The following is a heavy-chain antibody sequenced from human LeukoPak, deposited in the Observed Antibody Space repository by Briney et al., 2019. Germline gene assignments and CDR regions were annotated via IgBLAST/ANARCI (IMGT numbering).Heavy chain of an antibody. Sequence: GGSLRLSCAAPGFTFSSYSMNWVRQAPGKGLEWGSYISGSSSTIYYADSVKGRFTISRDNGKNSLYLQMNSLRAEDTAVYYCARGSTYYDSSGQVPFDYWGQGTLVTVSS. D-gene: IGHD3-22*01. CDR3: ARGSTYYDSSGQVPFDY. J-gene: IGHJ4*02. CDR2: ISGSSSTI. V-gene: IGHV3-48*01. CDR1: GFTFSSYS.